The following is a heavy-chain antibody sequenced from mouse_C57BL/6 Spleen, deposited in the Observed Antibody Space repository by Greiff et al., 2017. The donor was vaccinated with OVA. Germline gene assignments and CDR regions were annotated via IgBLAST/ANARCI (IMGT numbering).Heavy chain of an antibody. V-gene: IGHV5-4*01. D-gene: IGHD1-1*01. Sequence: EVKLEESGGGLVKPGGSLKLSCAASGFTFSSYAMSWVRQTPEKRLEWVATISDGGSYTYYPDNVKGRFTISRDNAKNNLYLQMSHLKSEDTAMYYCAREGFYYGSSYGGHYFDYWGQGTTLTVSS. CDR1: GFTFSSYA. CDR2: ISDGGSYT. J-gene: IGHJ2*01. CDR3: AREGFYYGSSYGGHYFDY.